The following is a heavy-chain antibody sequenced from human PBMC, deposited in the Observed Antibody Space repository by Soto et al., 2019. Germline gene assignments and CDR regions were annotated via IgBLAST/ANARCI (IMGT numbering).Heavy chain of an antibody. D-gene: IGHD3-22*01. CDR3: AKARFTMIVLPKPNWINP. CDR1: GGSISSGDYY. V-gene: IGHV4-30-4*01. Sequence: SETLSLTCTVSGGSISSGDYYWSWIRQPPGKGLEWIGYIYYSGSTYYNPSLKSRVTISVDTSKNQFSLKLSSVTAADTSVYYCAKARFTMIVLPKPNWINPWDQGTLVSVSS. J-gene: IGHJ5*02. CDR2: IYYSGST.